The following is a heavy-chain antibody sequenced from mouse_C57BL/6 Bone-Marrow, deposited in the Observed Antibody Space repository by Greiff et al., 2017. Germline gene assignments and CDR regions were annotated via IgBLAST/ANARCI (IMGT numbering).Heavy chain of an antibody. V-gene: IGHV3-6*01. D-gene: IGHD2-4*01. CDR3: AREGDYDYDWYFDV. J-gene: IGHJ1*03. CDR2: ISYDGSN. CDR1: GYSITSGYY. Sequence: EVKLVESGPGLVKPSPSLSLTCSVTGYSITSGYYWNWIRQFPGNKMEWMGYISYDGSNNYNPSLKNRISITRDTSKNQFFLKLNSVTTEDTATYYCAREGDYDYDWYFDVWGTGTTVTVSS.